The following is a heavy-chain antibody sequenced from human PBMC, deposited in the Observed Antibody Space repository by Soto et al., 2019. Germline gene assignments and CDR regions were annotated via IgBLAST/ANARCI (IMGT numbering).Heavy chain of an antibody. V-gene: IGHV3-53*01. D-gene: IGHD3-3*01. CDR2: IYSGGST. Sequence: GSLRLSCAASGFTVSSNYMSWVRQAPGKGLEWVSVIYSGGSTYYADSVKGRFTISRDNSKNTLYLQMNSPRAEDTAVYYCARDMSGYYYFDYWGQGTLVTVSS. J-gene: IGHJ4*02. CDR3: ARDMSGYYYFDY. CDR1: GFTVSSNY.